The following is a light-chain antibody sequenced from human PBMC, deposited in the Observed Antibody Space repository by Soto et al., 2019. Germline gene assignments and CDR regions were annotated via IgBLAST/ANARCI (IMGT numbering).Light chain of an antibody. V-gene: IGKV3-15*01. CDR1: QRVSSN. J-gene: IGKJ1*01. Sequence: EKVMTQSPATLSVSPGERATLSCRARQRVSSNLAWYQQKPGQAPRLLIYDASTRATGIPARFSGSGSGTEFTLTISSLQSEDFAVYYCQQYNDWLWTFGQGTKVDIK. CDR3: QQYNDWLWT. CDR2: DAS.